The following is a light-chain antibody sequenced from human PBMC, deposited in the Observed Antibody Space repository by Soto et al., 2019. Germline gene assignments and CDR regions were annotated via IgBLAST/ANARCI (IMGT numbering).Light chain of an antibody. CDR2: GAS. J-gene: IGKJ5*01. V-gene: IGKV3-20*01. Sequence: EIVLTPSPGTLSLSPGDRATLSCRASQTVSNNYLAWCQQKPGQAPRVIMYGASRRATGIPDRFSGGGSGTDFTLTISRLEPEDFAVYFCQQYAGPPTTFGQGTRLEI. CDR3: QQYAGPPTT. CDR1: QTVSNNY.